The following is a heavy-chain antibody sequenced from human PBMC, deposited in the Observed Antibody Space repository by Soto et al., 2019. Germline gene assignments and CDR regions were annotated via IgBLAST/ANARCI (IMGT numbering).Heavy chain of an antibody. V-gene: IGHV1-69*12. CDR2: IVPMFGTA. J-gene: IGHJ5*02. D-gene: IGHD3-3*01. Sequence: QVQLVQSGTEVKKPGSSVNVSCKTSGGTFGNTAVTWVRQAPGQGLEWMGGIVPMFGTANYAQKFQGRVTITADESTNTAYMELNSLRSDDTAVYFCARDGDPGYAFWSGPLGGGRFDPWGQGILVTVSS. CDR1: GGTFGNTA. CDR3: ARDGDPGYAFWSGPLGGGRFDP.